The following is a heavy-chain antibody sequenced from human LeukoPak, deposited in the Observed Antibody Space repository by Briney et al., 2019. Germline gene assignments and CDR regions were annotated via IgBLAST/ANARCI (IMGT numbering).Heavy chain of an antibody. J-gene: IGHJ6*02. CDR1: GLTFSDYR. V-gene: IGHV3-23*01. CDR2: TAGAEDVI. D-gene: IGHD2-15*01. Sequence: GGSLRLSCAVSGLTFSDYRMIWVRQAPEKRLEWVAVTAGAEDVIQYADSVKGRFTISTDNSKNTVYLQMNSLRAEDTALYFCATYIQRPPGMDVWGQGTTVTVSS. CDR3: ATYIQRPPGMDV.